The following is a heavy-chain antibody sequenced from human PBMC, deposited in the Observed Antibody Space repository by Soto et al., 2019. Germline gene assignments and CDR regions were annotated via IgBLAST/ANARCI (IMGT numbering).Heavy chain of an antibody. CDR1: GFTFSSYW. Sequence: GGSLRLSCAASGFTFSSYWMHWVRQAPGKGLVWVSRINSDGSSTSYADSVKGRLTISRDNAKNTLYLQMNSLRAEDTAVYYCARDNIVLMVYSYYYMDVWGKGTTVTVSS. CDR3: ARDNIVLMVYSYYYMDV. V-gene: IGHV3-74*01. D-gene: IGHD2-8*01. J-gene: IGHJ6*03. CDR2: INSDGSST.